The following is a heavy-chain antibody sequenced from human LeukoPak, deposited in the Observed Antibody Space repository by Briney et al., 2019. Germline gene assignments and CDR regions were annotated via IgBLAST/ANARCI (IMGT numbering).Heavy chain of an antibody. J-gene: IGHJ6*03. V-gene: IGHV3-53*01. CDR1: GFTVSSNY. CDR3: ASGSGSYRTPYYYMDV. D-gene: IGHD3-10*01. Sequence: GGSLRLSCVASGFTVSSNYMSWVRQAPGKGLEWVSVIYSGGSTYYADSVKGRFTISRDNSKNTLYLQMNSLRAEDTAVYYCASGSGSYRTPYYYMDVWGTGTPVTVSS. CDR2: IYSGGST.